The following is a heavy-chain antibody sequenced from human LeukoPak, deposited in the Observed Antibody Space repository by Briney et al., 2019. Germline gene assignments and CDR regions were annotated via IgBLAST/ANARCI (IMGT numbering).Heavy chain of an antibody. J-gene: IGHJ4*02. V-gene: IGHV4-61*02. Sequence: SETLSLTCTVSGGSISSGPYYWSWIRQPAGKGLEWIGRTYSSGSTNYNPSLKSRVTISVDTSKNQFSLKLSSVTAADTAVYYCARGRNYDILDYWGQGTLVTVSS. CDR3: ARGRNYDILDY. CDR2: TYSSGST. D-gene: IGHD3-9*01. CDR1: GGSISSGPYY.